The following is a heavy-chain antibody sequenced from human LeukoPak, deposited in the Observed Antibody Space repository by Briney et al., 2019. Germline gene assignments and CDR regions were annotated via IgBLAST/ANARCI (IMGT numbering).Heavy chain of an antibody. V-gene: IGHV1-69*04. CDR3: ASSLTGTGTTNY. Sequence: ASVKVSCKASGGTFSSYAVSWVRQAPGQGLEWMGRIIPILGIANYAQKFQGRVTITADKSTSTAYMELSSLRSEDTAVYYCASSLTGTGTTNYWGQGTLVTVSS. D-gene: IGHD1-1*01. CDR2: IIPILGIA. J-gene: IGHJ4*02. CDR1: GGTFSSYA.